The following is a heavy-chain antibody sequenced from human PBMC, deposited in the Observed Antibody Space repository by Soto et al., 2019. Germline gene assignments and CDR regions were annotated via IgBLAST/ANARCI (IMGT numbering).Heavy chain of an antibody. CDR2: LSYDGRNK. CDR3: AKDVSYGGNSAADN. V-gene: IGHV3-30*18. CDR1: GFTFSSYA. Sequence: GGSLRLSCAASGFTFSSYAMHWVRQAPGKGLEWVSVLSYDGRNKNYADSVKGRFTISRDNSKNTLYLQMSSLRAEDTAVYYCAKDVSYGGNSAADNWGHGTLVTVSS. J-gene: IGHJ4*01. D-gene: IGHD4-17*01.